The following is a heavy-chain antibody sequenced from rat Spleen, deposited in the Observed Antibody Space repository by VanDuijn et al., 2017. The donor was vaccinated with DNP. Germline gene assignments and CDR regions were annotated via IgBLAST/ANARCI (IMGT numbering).Heavy chain of an antibody. CDR3: VRWNSGHFDY. D-gene: IGHD4-3*01. V-gene: IGHV5-22*01. CDR2: IRYDGGGT. CDR1: GFTFSDYN. Sequence: EVQLVESGGGLLQPGWSLKLSCAASGFTFSDYNMAWVRQAPKKGLEWVAYIRYDGGGTKYADSVKGRFTISRDNAKNTLYLQMNSLRSEDMATYYCVRWNSGHFDYWGQGVMVPVSS. J-gene: IGHJ2*01.